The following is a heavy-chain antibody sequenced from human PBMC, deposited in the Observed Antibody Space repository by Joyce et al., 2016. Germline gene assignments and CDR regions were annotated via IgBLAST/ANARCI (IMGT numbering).Heavy chain of an antibody. D-gene: IGHD3-22*01. CDR3: ARDPTASYFDSGGYYVDY. CDR1: GYRFTGYY. V-gene: IGHV1-2*04. Sequence: QVQLVQSGTEVREPGASVKVSCKASGYRFTGYYIHWVRQAPGQGLEGMGWINPNSGGKNYAQRFQDWVTMTRETSISTAYMELSRLRYDDTAVYYCARDPTASYFDSGGYYVDYWGQGTLVTVSS. CDR2: INPNSGGK. J-gene: IGHJ4*02.